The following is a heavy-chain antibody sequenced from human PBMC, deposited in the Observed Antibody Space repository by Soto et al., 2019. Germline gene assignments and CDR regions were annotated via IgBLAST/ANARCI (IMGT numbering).Heavy chain of an antibody. Sequence: SSVKVSCKASGGTFSGYAISWVRQAPGQGLEWMGGIIPIFGTANYAQKFQGRVTITADESTSTAYMELSSLRSEDTAVYYCARAQKIRFLEWLLYAPYYYYGMDVWGQGTTVTVS. CDR3: ARAQKIRFLEWLLYAPYYYYGMDV. J-gene: IGHJ6*02. CDR1: GGTFSGYA. D-gene: IGHD3-3*01. V-gene: IGHV1-69*13. CDR2: IIPIFGTA.